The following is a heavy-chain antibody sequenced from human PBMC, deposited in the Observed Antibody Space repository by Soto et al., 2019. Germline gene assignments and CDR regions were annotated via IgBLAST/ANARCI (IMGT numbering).Heavy chain of an antibody. Sequence: QVQLVQSGAEVKKPGSSVKVSCKASGGTFSSYAISWVRQAPGQGFEWMGEIIPIFGTANYAQKFQGRVTITADESTSKAYMELTSMRSEDTAVYYCARDRGPSSGYYPYWFDLWGQGTLVTVSS. J-gene: IGHJ5*02. CDR2: IIPIFGTA. CDR3: ARDRGPSSGYYPYWFDL. CDR1: GGTFSSYA. D-gene: IGHD3-22*01. V-gene: IGHV1-69*12.